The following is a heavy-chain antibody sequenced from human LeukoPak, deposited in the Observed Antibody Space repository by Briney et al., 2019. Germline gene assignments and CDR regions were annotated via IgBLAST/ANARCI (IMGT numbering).Heavy chain of an antibody. D-gene: IGHD3-22*01. J-gene: IGHJ4*02. CDR2: ISTSGST. Sequence: SETLSLTCAIYGGSFSAYYWNWIRQPPGKGLESIGHISTSGSTNYNPSLKSRVTMSVDTSKNQFSLKLSSVTAADTAVYYCARVRYSDSSVLTRKRSHYFDYWGQGTLVTVSS. CDR3: ARVRYSDSSVLTRKRSHYFDY. V-gene: IGHV4-59*10. CDR1: GGSFSAYY.